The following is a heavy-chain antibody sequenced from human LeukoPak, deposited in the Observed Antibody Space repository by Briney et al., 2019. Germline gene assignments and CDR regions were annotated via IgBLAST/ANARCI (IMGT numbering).Heavy chain of an antibody. V-gene: IGHV3-48*03. CDR1: GFTFSSYE. J-gene: IGHJ4*02. D-gene: IGHD4-17*01. CDR3: ARDPYYGDYVV. CDR2: ISSSGSTI. Sequence: GGSLRLSCAASGFTFSSYEMNWVRKAPGKGLEWVSYISSSGSTIYYADSVKGRFTISRDNAKNSLYLQMNSLRAEDTAVYYCARDPYYGDYVVWGQGTLVTVSS.